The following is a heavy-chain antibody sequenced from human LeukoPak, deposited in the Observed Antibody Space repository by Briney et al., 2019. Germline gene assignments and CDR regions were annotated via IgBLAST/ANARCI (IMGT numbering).Heavy chain of an antibody. D-gene: IGHD6-19*01. V-gene: IGHV3-7*01. CDR1: GFRFSDYW. Sequence: GGSLRLSCAASGFRFSDYWMTRVRQVPGKGLEWVANIRQGGNEMYYADSVKDRFTISRDNARNSLYLEMNSLRTEDTAVYYCATKQWLAPPPDSWGQGTPVTVSS. CDR3: ATKQWLAPPPDS. CDR2: IRQGGNEM. J-gene: IGHJ4*02.